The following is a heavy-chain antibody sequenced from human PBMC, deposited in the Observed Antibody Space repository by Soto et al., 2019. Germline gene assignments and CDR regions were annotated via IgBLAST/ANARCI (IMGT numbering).Heavy chain of an antibody. V-gene: IGHV4-59*08. D-gene: IGHD6-6*01. J-gene: IGHJ5*02. CDR2: ISYSGIT. Sequence: SETLSLTCTVPGGSISSYYWSWIRQPPGKGLEWIGYISYSGITNYNPSLRSRVTISVDASMHQCSLKLSSVTAADTAVYYCARHRFVRNWFDPWGQGTLVTVSS. CDR1: GGSISSYY. CDR3: ARHRFVRNWFDP.